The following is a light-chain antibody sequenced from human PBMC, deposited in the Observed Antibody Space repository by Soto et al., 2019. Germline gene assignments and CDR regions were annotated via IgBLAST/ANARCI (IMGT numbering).Light chain of an antibody. J-gene: IGKJ1*01. V-gene: IGKV3-20*01. CDR1: QSVSSSY. Sequence: EIMMTQSPATLSVSPGERATLSCRANQSVSSSYLAWYQQKPGQAPRLLIYGASSRATGIPDRFSGSGSGTDFTLTISRLEPEDFAVYYCQQYGSSQWTFGQGTKVDIK. CDR2: GAS. CDR3: QQYGSSQWT.